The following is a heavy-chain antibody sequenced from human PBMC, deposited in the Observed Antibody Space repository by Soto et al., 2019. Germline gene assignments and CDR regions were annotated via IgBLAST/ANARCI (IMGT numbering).Heavy chain of an antibody. D-gene: IGHD2-8*01. Sequence: EVQLVESGGGLVQPGGSLRLSCAASGFTFSSYWMSWVRQAPGKGLEWVANIKQDGSEKYYVDSVKGRFTISRDNAKNSLYLQMNSLRAEDTAVYYCGSLRVLGVCYNRCYDAFDIWGQGTMVTVSS. CDR1: GFTFSSYW. CDR2: IKQDGSEK. J-gene: IGHJ3*02. V-gene: IGHV3-7*05. CDR3: GSLRVLGVCYNRCYDAFDI.